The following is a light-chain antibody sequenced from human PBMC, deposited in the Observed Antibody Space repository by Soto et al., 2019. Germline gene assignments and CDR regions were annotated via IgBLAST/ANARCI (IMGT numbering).Light chain of an antibody. V-gene: IGKV1-33*01. J-gene: IGKJ4*01. CDR3: QQFAHLPT. Sequence: DIQMTQSPTSLSASIGDRVTISCQASQDITKSLNWYQQKAGKAPKVLIYDASNLETGVPSRFSGTGSGTEFTLTISNLQPEDVATYYCQQFAHLPTFGGGTKVDIK. CDR2: DAS. CDR1: QDITKS.